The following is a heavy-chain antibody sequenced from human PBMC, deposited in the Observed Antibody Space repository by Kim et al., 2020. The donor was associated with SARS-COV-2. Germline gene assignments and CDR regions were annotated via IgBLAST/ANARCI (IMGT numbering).Heavy chain of an antibody. CDR3: ARGPGRRRYCSSTSCYNVGMNY. Sequence: SETLSLTCAVYGGSFSGYYWSWIRQPPGKGLEWIGEINHSGSTNYNPSLKSRVTISVDTSKNQFSLKLSSVTAADTAVYYCARGPGRRRYCSSTSCYNVGMNYWGQGTLVTVSS. V-gene: IGHV4-34*01. CDR2: INHSGST. J-gene: IGHJ4*02. CDR1: GGSFSGYY. D-gene: IGHD2-2*02.